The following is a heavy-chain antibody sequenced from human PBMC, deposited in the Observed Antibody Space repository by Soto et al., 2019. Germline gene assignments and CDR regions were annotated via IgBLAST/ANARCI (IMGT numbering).Heavy chain of an antibody. Sequence: QAQLVQSGAEVKKPGASVKVSCQASGYTCTAQYLHWVRKAPGEGLEWMGWINPTTGATRYAQKCQGRVTMTRDTSMSTAYLEVRSLRPDDTAVYYCAKGDSSWVSWFDPWGQGTLVTVSS. J-gene: IGHJ5*02. CDR2: INPTTGAT. CDR3: AKGDSSWVSWFDP. CDR1: GYTCTAQY. D-gene: IGHD6-19*01. V-gene: IGHV1-2*02.